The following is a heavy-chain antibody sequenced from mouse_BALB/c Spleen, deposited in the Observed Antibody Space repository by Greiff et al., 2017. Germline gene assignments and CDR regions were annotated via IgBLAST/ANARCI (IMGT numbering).Heavy chain of an antibody. D-gene: IGHD1-2*01. CDR3: VTTATWFAY. V-gene: IGHV3-2*02. CDR1: GYSITSDYA. J-gene: IGHJ3*01. Sequence: VQLQQSGPGLVKPSQSLSLTCTVTGYSITSDYAWNWIRQFPGNKLEWMGYISYSGSTSYNPSLKSRISITRDTSKNQFFLQLNSVTTEDTATYYCVTTATWFAYWGQGTLVTVSA. CDR2: ISYSGST.